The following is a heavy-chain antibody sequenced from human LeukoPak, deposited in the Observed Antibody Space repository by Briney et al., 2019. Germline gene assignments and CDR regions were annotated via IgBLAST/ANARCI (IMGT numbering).Heavy chain of an antibody. CDR2: IYPGDSAT. Sequence: GESLKISCKGSGYNFTNYWIGWVRQMPGKGLEWMGIIYPGDSATRYSPSFQGQVTISADKPISTAYLQWSSLKASDTALYYCARSDSSGPARGIQHWGQGTLVTVSS. V-gene: IGHV5-51*04. J-gene: IGHJ1*01. D-gene: IGHD3-22*01. CDR1: GYNFTNYW. CDR3: ARSDSSGPARGIQH.